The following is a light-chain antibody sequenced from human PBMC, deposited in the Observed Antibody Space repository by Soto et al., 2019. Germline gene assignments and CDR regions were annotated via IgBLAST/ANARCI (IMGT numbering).Light chain of an antibody. Sequence: SVLTQPSSWSGAPGQSITISCTGTISDVGGYNYVSCYQQHPGKAPKLMIYEVSNRPSGVSNRFSGSKSGNTASLTISGLQAEDAADYYCSSYTSSTNHVFGTGTKVT. J-gene: IGLJ1*01. CDR1: ISDVGGYNY. V-gene: IGLV2-14*01. CDR2: EVS. CDR3: SSYTSSTNHV.